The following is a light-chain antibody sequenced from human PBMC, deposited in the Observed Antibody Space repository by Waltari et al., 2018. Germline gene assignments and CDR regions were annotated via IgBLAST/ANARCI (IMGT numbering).Light chain of an antibody. J-gene: IGKJ5*01. CDR3: QQSYSTPFT. CDR1: QNLFFNSNHNNY. CDR2: WAS. Sequence: DIVITQSPYSLAVSLGERATINCKSSQNLFFNSNHNNYLTWYQQKPGQPPKLLIYWASTRESGVPDRFSGSGSGTDFTLTITSLQAEDVAVYYCQQSYSTPFTFCQGTRLEIK. V-gene: IGKV4-1*01.